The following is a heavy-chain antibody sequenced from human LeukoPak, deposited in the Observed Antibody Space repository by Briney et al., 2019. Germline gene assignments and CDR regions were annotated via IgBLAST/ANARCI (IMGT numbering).Heavy chain of an antibody. D-gene: IGHD2-15*01. J-gene: IGHJ4*02. V-gene: IGHV3-48*03. CDR3: ASSGGRENIFDY. Sequence: GGSLRLSCAASGFTFSSYEMNWVRQAPGKGLEWVSYISSSGSTIYYADSVKGRFTISRDNAKNSLYLQMNSLRAEDTAVYYCASSGGRENIFDYWGQGTLVTVSS. CDR2: ISSSGSTI. CDR1: GFTFSSYE.